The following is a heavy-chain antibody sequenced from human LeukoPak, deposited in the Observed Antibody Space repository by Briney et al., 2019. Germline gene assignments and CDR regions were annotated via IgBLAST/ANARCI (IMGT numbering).Heavy chain of an antibody. D-gene: IGHD5-24*01. V-gene: IGHV4-34*01. CDR2: INHSGST. CDR3: ARGVGRDGYKGNDY. CDR1: GFTFSTYS. J-gene: IGHJ4*02. Sequence: GSLRLSCAASGFTFSTYSMNWIRQPPGKGLEWIGEINHSGSTNYNPSLKSRVTISVDTSKNQFSLKLSSVTAADTAVYYCARGVGRDGYKGNDYWGQGTLVTVSS.